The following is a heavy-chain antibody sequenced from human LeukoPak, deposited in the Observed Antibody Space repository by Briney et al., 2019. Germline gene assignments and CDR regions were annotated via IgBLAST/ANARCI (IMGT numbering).Heavy chain of an antibody. CDR1: GFTFSSYS. J-gene: IGHJ4*02. Sequence: PGGSLRLSCAASGFTFSSYSMNWVREAPGKGLEGVSSISSSSSYIYYADSVKGRFTISRDNAKNSLYLQMNSLRAEDTAVYYCASNSYSSGWYDYWGQGTLVTVSS. D-gene: IGHD6-19*01. CDR3: ASNSYSSGWYDY. V-gene: IGHV3-21*01. CDR2: ISSSSSYI.